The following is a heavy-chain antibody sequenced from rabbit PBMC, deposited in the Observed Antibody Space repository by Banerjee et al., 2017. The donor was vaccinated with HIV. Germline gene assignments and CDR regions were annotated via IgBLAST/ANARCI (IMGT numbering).Heavy chain of an antibody. CDR1: GIDLSSDYY. J-gene: IGHJ4*01. CDR3: ARDLTGVTGWNFNL. V-gene: IGHV1S43*01. D-gene: IGHD7-1*01. Sequence: QEQLEESGGGLVKPEGSLTLTCKASGIDLSSDYYMTWVRQAPGKGLEWIGYIDPVFGNTYYASWVNGRFTISSHNAQNTLYLQLNSLTAADTATYFCARDLTGVTGWNFNLWGQGTLVTVS. CDR2: IDPVFGNT.